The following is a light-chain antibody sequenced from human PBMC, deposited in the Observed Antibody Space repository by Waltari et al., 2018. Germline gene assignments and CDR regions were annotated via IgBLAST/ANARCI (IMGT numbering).Light chain of an antibody. CDR1: KSISTY. CDR2: AAS. CDR3: QQSYSTPRT. J-gene: IGKJ1*01. V-gene: IGKV1-39*01. Sequence: DIQMTQSPSFLSESVGDRVTITCRASKSISTYLNWYHQKPGKARKVLIYAASSSQSGVPSRFSGSGSGTGFTLTISNLQPEDFATYYCQQSYSTPRTFGQGTKVEIK.